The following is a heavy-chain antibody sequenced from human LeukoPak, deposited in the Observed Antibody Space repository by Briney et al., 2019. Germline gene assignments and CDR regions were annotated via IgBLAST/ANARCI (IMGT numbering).Heavy chain of an antibody. D-gene: IGHD3-9*01. CDR1: GFTFSSYS. CDR2: ISSSSSYI. V-gene: IGHV3-21*01. J-gene: IGHJ4*02. CDR3: ARAIYDILTGCLDY. Sequence: GGSLRLSCAASGFTFSSYSMNWVRQAPGKGLEWVSSISSSSSYIYYADSVKGRFTISRDNAKNSLYLQMNSLRAEDTAVYYCARAIYDILTGCLDYWGQGTLVTVSS.